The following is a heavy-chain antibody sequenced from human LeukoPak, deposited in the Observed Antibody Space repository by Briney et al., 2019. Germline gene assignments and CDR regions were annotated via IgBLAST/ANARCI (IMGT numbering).Heavy chain of an antibody. V-gene: IGHV4-39*01. D-gene: IGHD1-26*01. Sequence: SETLSLTCTVSGGSIGSSSYYWGWIRQPPGMGLEWIGVVYNSGGTHYNPSLKSRVTISVDTSKNQFSLKLSSVTAADTAEYYCARQVGASYDYWGQGTLVTVSS. CDR3: ARQVGASYDY. CDR2: VYNSGGT. CDR1: GGSIGSSSYY. J-gene: IGHJ4*02.